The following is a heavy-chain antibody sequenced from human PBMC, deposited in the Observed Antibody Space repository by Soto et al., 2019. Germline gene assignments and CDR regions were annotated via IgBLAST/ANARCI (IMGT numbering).Heavy chain of an antibody. Sequence: PGESLKISCEGSAYSFSNYWIAWVRQMSGKGLEWMGIIYPADSDTRYSPSFQGQVTISADKYINTAYLQWSSLKASDTATYYCARQFHDNSGGGYYYYGLDVWGQGTTVTVSS. D-gene: IGHD2-15*01. J-gene: IGHJ6*02. CDR1: AYSFSNYW. V-gene: IGHV5-51*01. CDR3: ARQFHDNSGGGYYYYGLDV. CDR2: IYPADSDT.